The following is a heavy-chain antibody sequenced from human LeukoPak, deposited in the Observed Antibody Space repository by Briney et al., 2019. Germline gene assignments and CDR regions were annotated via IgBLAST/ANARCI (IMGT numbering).Heavy chain of an antibody. V-gene: IGHV3-15*01. D-gene: IGHD6-19*01. CDR2: IKTKIDGGTT. CDR3: TTQPWQVDY. CDR1: GFTFSSHW. J-gene: IGHJ4*02. Sequence: GGSLRLSCAASGFTFSSHWMSWVRQAPGKGLEWVGRIKTKIDGGTTDYAAPVKGRFTISRDDSKNTLYLQMNSLKTEDTAVCYCTTQPWQVDYWGQGTLVTVSS.